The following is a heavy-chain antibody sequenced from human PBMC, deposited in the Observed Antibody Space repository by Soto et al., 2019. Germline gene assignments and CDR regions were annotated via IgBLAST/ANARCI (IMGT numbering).Heavy chain of an antibody. Sequence: QVQLQESGPGLVKPSQTLSLTCTVSGGSISSGDYYWSWIRQPPGKGLEWIGYIYYSGSTYYNPSLKSRVTISVDTSKNQFSLKLSSVTAADTAVYYCARAPSDYFATTREYYFDYWGQGTLVTVSS. J-gene: IGHJ4*02. D-gene: IGHD4-17*01. CDR3: ARAPSDYFATTREYYFDY. V-gene: IGHV4-30-4*01. CDR1: GGSISSGDYY. CDR2: IYYSGST.